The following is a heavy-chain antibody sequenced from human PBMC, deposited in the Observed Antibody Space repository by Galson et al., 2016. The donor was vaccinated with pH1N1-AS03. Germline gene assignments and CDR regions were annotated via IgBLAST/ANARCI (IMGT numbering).Heavy chain of an antibody. CDR2: IWYDGSNK. Sequence: SLRLSCAASGFTFRDYGFHWVRQAPGKGLEWVAVIWYDGSNKNYVDSVKGRFIVSRDNSNDTLYLQMNSLRAEDTAVYYCARDRPNYNVYLDHWGQGTLVT. J-gene: IGHJ4*02. V-gene: IGHV3-33*01. D-gene: IGHD5-24*01. CDR3: ARDRPNYNVYLDH. CDR1: GFTFRDYG.